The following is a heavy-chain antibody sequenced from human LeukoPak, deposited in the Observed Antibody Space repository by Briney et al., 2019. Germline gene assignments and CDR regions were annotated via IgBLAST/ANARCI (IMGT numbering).Heavy chain of an antibody. Sequence: PGGSLRLSCAASGFTFSRHGINWVRQAPGKGLEWVSGIVPSGSISYYADSVRGRSTISRDNSKNTVSLHMNSLRAEDTALYYCARDLDWGAFDAWGQGTLVTVSS. J-gene: IGHJ5*02. V-gene: IGHV3-23*01. CDR1: GFTFSRHG. D-gene: IGHD3-9*01. CDR2: IVPSGSIS. CDR3: ARDLDWGAFDA.